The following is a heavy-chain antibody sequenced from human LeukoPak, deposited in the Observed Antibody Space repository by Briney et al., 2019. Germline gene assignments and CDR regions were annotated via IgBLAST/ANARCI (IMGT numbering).Heavy chain of an antibody. D-gene: IGHD3-10*01. V-gene: IGHV3-21*01. J-gene: IGHJ3*02. CDR3: ARDRSVLLWFGELSPPSFDI. CDR2: ISSSSSYI. CDR1: GFTFSSYS. Sequence: NPGGSLRLSCAASGFTFSSYSMNWVRQAPGKGLEWVSSISSSSSYIYYADSVKGRFTISRDNAKNSLYLQMNSLRAEDTAVYYCARDRSVLLWFGELSPPSFDIWGQGTMVTVSS.